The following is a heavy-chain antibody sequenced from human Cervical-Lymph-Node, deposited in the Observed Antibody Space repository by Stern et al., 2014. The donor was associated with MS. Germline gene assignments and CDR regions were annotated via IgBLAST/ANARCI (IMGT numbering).Heavy chain of an antibody. Sequence: QVQLQESGPGLVKPSQTLSLTCSVSGGSITTEGYYWSWVRQHPVSGLEWIGYMYYSGSTYYNPSLKSRVIISPDTSKNQFSLKLSSVTAADTAVYYCARAKYGTGTYSSKPMDVWGQGTTVSVSS. J-gene: IGHJ6*02. D-gene: IGHD3-10*01. CDR2: MYYSGST. CDR3: ARAKYGTGTYSSKPMDV. CDR1: GGSITTEGYY. V-gene: IGHV4-31*03.